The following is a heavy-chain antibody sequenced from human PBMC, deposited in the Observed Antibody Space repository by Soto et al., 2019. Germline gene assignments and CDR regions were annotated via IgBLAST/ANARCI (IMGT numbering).Heavy chain of an antibody. J-gene: IGHJ6*02. V-gene: IGHV1-69*12. CDR3: ARVARTGNDPLNYYYYYGMDV. Sequence: QVQLVQSGAEVKKPGSSVKVSCKASGGTFSSYAISWVRQAPGQGLEWMGGIIPIFGTANYAQKFQGRVTITADESTSTDYMELSSLRSEDTAVYYCARVARTGNDPLNYYYYYGMDVWGQGTTVTVSS. D-gene: IGHD1-1*01. CDR2: IIPIFGTA. CDR1: GGTFSSYA.